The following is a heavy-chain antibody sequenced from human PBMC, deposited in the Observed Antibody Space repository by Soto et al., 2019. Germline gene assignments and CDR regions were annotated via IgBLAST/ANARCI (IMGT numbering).Heavy chain of an antibody. CDR1: GYTFTSYA. Sequence: QVQLVQSGAEVKKPGASVKVSCKASGYTFTSYAMHWVRQAPGQRLEWMGWINAGNGNTKYSQKFQSRVTITRDTSASTAYMELSSLRSEDTAVYYCARGYDFWSGYSMYYFDYWGQGTLVTVSS. CDR2: INAGNGNT. D-gene: IGHD3-3*01. CDR3: ARGYDFWSGYSMYYFDY. V-gene: IGHV1-3*01. J-gene: IGHJ4*02.